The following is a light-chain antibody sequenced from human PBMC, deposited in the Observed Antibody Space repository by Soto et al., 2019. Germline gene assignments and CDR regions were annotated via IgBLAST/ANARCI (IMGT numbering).Light chain of an antibody. J-gene: IGKJ4*01. CDR3: QRYDTSPPLT. CDR2: GAS. CDR1: QSVTSNY. Sequence: EIVLTQSPGTLSLSPGDRATLSCRASQSVTSNYLAWYQQKPGQAPRLLLYGASRRAIGIPDRFSGSGSGTDFTLTISRLEPEDFAVYYCQRYDTSPPLTFGGGTKVEIK. V-gene: IGKV3-20*01.